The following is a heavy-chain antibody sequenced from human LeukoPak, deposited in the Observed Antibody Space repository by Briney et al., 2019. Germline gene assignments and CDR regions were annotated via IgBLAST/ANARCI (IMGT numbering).Heavy chain of an antibody. CDR1: GFTFSDYY. V-gene: IGHV3-11*04. J-gene: IGHJ3*02. Sequence: PGGSLRLSCAASGFTFSDYYMSWIRQAPGKGLEWVSYISSSGSTIYYADSVKGRFTISRDNAKNSLYLQMNSLRAEDTAVYYCASFYCSGGSCYSVAFDIWGQGTMVTVSS. D-gene: IGHD2-15*01. CDR2: ISSSGSTI. CDR3: ASFYCSGGSCYSVAFDI.